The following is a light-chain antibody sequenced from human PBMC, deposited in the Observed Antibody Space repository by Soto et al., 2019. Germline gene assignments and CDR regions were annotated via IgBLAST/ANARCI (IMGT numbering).Light chain of an antibody. CDR2: EVS. CDR3: SSYSSGTTRYV. J-gene: IGLJ1*01. V-gene: IGLV2-14*01. CDR1: SXDIGFSNY. Sequence: QSVLTQPASVSGSPGQSITISCTGTSXDIGFSNYVSWYQQHPGKAPKLMIFEVSQRPSGVSDRFSGSKSGNTASLTISGLQAEDEADYYCSSYSSGTTRYVFGTGTKVTVL.